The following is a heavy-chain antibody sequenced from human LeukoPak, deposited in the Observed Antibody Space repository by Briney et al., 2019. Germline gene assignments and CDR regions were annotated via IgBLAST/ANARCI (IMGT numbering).Heavy chain of an antibody. CDR2: INPNSGGT. Sequence: ASVKVSCKASGYTFSGYYMHWVRQAPGQGLEWMGWINPNSGGTNYAQKFQSRVTMTRDTSISTAYMELSRLRSDDTTVYYCARYFPISYYDFWSGHPGMDVWGKGTTVTVSS. V-gene: IGHV1-2*02. CDR1: GYTFSGYY. CDR3: ARYFPISYYDFWSGHPGMDV. J-gene: IGHJ6*03. D-gene: IGHD3-3*01.